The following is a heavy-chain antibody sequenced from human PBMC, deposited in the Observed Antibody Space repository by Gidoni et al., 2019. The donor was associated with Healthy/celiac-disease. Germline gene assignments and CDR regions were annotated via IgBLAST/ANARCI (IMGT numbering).Heavy chain of an antibody. J-gene: IGHJ4*02. CDR1: GYTFTSYA. CDR3: ARPTYSSSSDFDY. V-gene: IGHV1-3*01. CDR2: ITAGNGNT. D-gene: IGHD6-6*01. Sequence: QVQLVQSGAEVKKPGASVKVSCKASGYTFTSYAMHWVRQAPGQRLEWMGWITAGNGNTKYSQKFQGRVTITRDTSASTAYMELSSLRSEDTAVYYCARPTYSSSSDFDYWGQGTLVTVSS.